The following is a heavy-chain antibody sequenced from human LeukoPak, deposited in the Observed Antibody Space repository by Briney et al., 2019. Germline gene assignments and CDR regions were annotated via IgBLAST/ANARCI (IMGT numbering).Heavy chain of an antibody. D-gene: IGHD2-2*01. V-gene: IGHV3-30*16. CDR1: ALTFSSYA. J-gene: IGHJ4*02. CDR3: ARARRRYCSSTSCSYFDY. CDR2: ISYDGSNK. Sequence: RRSLRPSSAATALTFSSYAMHGVGQAPGKGLEWVAVISYDGSNKYYADSVKGRFTISRDNSKNTLYLQMNSLRAEDTAVYYCARARRRYCSSTSCSYFDYWGQGTLVTVSS.